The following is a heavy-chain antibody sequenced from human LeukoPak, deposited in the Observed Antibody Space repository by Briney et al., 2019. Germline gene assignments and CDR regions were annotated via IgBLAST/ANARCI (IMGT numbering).Heavy chain of an antibody. Sequence: GGSLRLSCAVSGFIFSDYSMNWVRQAPGKGLEWVSSIDSSSNYIYYADSVRGRFTISRDNAKNSLYLQMNSLRAEDTAVYYCAQKDGSFFDYWGQGTLVTVSS. CDR1: GFIFSDYS. J-gene: IGHJ4*02. V-gene: IGHV3-21*01. CDR2: IDSSSNYI. CDR3: AQKDGSFFDY. D-gene: IGHD6-13*01.